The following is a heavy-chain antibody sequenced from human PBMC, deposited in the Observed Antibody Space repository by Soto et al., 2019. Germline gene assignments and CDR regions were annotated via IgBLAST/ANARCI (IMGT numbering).Heavy chain of an antibody. D-gene: IGHD3-22*01. Sequence: PSETLSLTCTVSGDSIRSSSHYCAWIRQPPEKGLEWIGSIHYSGSTYYNPSLKSRVTMSVDTSKKQLSLKLTSVTAADTAVFFCARQRDYYDTSGDSYFDYWGQGTPVTVSS. CDR2: IHYSGST. V-gene: IGHV4-39*01. CDR1: GDSIRSSSHY. J-gene: IGHJ4*02. CDR3: ARQRDYYDTSGDSYFDY.